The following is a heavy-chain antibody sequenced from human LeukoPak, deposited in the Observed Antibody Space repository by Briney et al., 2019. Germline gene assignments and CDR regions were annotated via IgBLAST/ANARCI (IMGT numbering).Heavy chain of an antibody. Sequence: SETLSLTCAVSGYSISSGYYWGWIRQPPGKGLECIGSIYHSGSTYYNPSLKSRVTISVDTSKNQFSLKLRSVTAADTAVYYCARAFHRSWYPNWFDPWGQGILVTVSS. CDR2: IYHSGST. V-gene: IGHV4-38-2*01. D-gene: IGHD6-13*01. CDR1: GYSISSGYY. CDR3: ARAFHRSWYPNWFDP. J-gene: IGHJ5*02.